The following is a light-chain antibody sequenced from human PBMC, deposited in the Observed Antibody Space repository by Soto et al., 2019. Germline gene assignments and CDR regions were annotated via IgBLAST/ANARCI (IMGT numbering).Light chain of an antibody. V-gene: IGKV1-5*01. J-gene: IGKJ4*02. Sequence: ASQSISNRLAWYQQRPGKAPKYLIYDASTLDSGAPSRFSGSGSGTEFTLSTSWLCGHDIPTDQLLRYKVLPPTIGWGTKVDIK. CDR3: LRYKVLPPT. CDR2: DAS. CDR1: QSISNR.